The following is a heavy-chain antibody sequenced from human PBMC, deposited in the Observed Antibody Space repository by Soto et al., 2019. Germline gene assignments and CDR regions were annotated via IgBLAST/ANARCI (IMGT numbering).Heavy chain of an antibody. J-gene: IGHJ4*02. CDR2: ISYDGSHK. Sequence: VQLVESGGGVVQPGRSLRLSCVASGFLFDTYGMHWVRQTPGKGLEWVAIISYDGSHKEYADSVKGRFAISRDNSENTLYLQMNNLGVEDTALYSCATSASSDHWGQGTQVTVSS. D-gene: IGHD1-26*01. V-gene: IGHV3-30*03. CDR3: ATSASSDH. CDR1: GFLFDTYG.